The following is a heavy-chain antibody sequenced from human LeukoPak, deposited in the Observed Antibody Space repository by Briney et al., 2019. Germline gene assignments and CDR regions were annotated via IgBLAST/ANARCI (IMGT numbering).Heavy chain of an antibody. Sequence: ASVKVSCKASGYTFSSYYMHWVQQAPGQGLEWMGIINHSGGSTTYAQKFQGRVTMTRDTSTSTVYMELSSLRSEDTAVYYCARGGYNWNMFDYWGQGTLVTVSS. D-gene: IGHD1-20*01. CDR1: GYTFSSYY. J-gene: IGHJ4*02. CDR3: ARGGYNWNMFDY. V-gene: IGHV1-46*03. CDR2: INHSGGST.